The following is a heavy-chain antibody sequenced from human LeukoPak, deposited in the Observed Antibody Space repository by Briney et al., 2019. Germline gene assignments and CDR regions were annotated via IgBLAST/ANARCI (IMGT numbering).Heavy chain of an antibody. CDR1: GGSISSSSYY. CDR3: VRDSGTYWYLQH. J-gene: IGHJ1*01. Sequence: SETLSLTCTVSGGSISSSSYYWGWIRQPPGKGLEWIGSIYYSGSTYYNPSLKSRVTISVDTSRNQFSLKLRSVTSADTAVYYCVRDSGTYWYLQHWGQGTLVTVSS. CDR2: IYYSGST. D-gene: IGHD1-26*01. V-gene: IGHV4-39*07.